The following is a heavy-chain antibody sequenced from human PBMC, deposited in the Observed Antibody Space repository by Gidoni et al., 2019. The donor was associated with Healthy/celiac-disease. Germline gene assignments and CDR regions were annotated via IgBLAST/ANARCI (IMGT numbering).Heavy chain of an antibody. D-gene: IGHD3-9*01. CDR3: ARGGYDILTGYVPIDY. Sequence: VQLVQSGAEVKKPGSSVKVSCTASGGTFISSAISWVRQAPGKGIEWMGGIIPNFGTEKYAKKFQGRVKITAEKSTSTAYMELSSLRSEDTAVYYCARGGYDILTGYVPIDYWGQGTLVTVSS. CDR1: GGTFISSA. V-gene: IGHV1-69*06. CDR2: IIPNFGTE. J-gene: IGHJ4*02.